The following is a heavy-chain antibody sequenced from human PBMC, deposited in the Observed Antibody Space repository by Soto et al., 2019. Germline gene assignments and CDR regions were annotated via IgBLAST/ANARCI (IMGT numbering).Heavy chain of an antibody. J-gene: IGHJ4*02. CDR1: GYTFTNYA. CDR3: ARDSQYSTSWQRFDS. V-gene: IGHV1-18*01. CDR2: VNTYNGNP. D-gene: IGHD6-13*01. Sequence: QVPLVQSGGELKKPGASVKVSCKASGYTFTNYAISWVRQAPGRGLEWMGWVNTYNGNPHYAQIFQGRVTMTTDTSTGTAYMELRSLKSDDSAIYYCARDSQYSTSWQRFDSWGQGTLVTVSS.